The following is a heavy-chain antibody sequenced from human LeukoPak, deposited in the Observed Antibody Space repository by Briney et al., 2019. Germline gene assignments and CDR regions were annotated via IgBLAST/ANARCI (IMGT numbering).Heavy chain of an antibody. CDR2: IYDSGST. V-gene: IGHV4-59*01. Sequence: SETLSLTCTVSGGSISSYYWSWIRQPPGKGLEWIGYIYDSGSTIHNPSLKSRVTISVDTSKNQFSLKLSSVIAADTAVYYCARGDGTTSLYDIWGQGTMVTVSS. CDR3: ARGDGTTSLYDI. J-gene: IGHJ3*02. CDR1: GGSISSYY. D-gene: IGHD5-24*01.